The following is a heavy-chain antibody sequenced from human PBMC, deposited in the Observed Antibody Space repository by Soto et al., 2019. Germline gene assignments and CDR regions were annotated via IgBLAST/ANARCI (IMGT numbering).Heavy chain of an antibody. CDR2: ISHSGNT. CDR1: SGPFSGYY. V-gene: IGHV4-34*01. D-gene: IGHD1-1*01. J-gene: IGHJ3*02. Sequence: QVQLQQWGAGLLKPSETLSLTCAVSSGPFSGYYWSWIRQSPGKGLEWIGEISHSGNTNYNPSIKSRFTISVDTSKNEFALKLSSVTAADTSVYYSAISYITNDALDIWGQGTLVTVSS. CDR3: AISYITNDALDI.